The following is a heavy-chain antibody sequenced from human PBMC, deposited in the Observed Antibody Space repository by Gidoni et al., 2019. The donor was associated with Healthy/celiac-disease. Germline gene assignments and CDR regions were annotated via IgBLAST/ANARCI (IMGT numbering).Heavy chain of an antibody. V-gene: IGHV4-39*01. D-gene: IGHD6-13*01. CDR2: IYYSGST. CDR1: GGSISSSSYY. CDR3: ARHSSSWYGLVWFDP. Sequence: QLQLQESGPGLVKPSETLSLTCTVPGGSISSSSYYWGWIRQPPGKGLEWIGSIYYSGSTYYNPSLKSRVTISVDTSKNQFSLKLSSVTAADTAVYYCARHSSSWYGLVWFDPWGQGTLVTVSS. J-gene: IGHJ5*02.